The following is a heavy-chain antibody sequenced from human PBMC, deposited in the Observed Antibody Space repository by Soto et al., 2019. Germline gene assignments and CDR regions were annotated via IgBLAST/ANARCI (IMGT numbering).Heavy chain of an antibody. V-gene: IGHV3-23*01. CDR2: ISPGADVS. J-gene: IGHJ3*01. D-gene: IGHD1-20*01. CDR1: GFTFSSFV. Sequence: EVQLLESGGGLVQPGGSLRLSCAASGFTFSSFVMNWVRQAPGKGLEWVSTISPGADVSHYTDSVKGRFTISRDNSRRTLHLQMDSLRVEAAAVYVCVRRAITATSKWGAFDVWGQGTAVTVSS. CDR3: VRRAITATSKWGAFDV.